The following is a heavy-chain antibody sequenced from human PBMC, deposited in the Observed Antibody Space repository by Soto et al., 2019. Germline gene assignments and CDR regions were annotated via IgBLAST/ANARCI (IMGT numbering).Heavy chain of an antibody. J-gene: IGHJ4*02. CDR2: IKEDGSEK. Sequence: EVRLVESGGGLVQPRGSLRLSCAASGFTFSGYWMTWVRQAPGKGLEWVANIKEDGSEKNYVDSVKGRFTISRDNAKNSLYLQMNSLRAEDTAVYYCARGGSESDYWGQGTLVTVSS. D-gene: IGHD3-16*01. CDR1: GFTFSGYW. V-gene: IGHV3-7*01. CDR3: ARGGSESDY.